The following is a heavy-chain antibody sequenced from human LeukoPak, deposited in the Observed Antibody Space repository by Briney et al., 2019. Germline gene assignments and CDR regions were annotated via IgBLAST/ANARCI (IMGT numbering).Heavy chain of an antibody. J-gene: IGHJ5*02. V-gene: IGHV4-59*11. CDR1: GGSISSHY. D-gene: IGHD6-13*01. CDR2: IYYSGST. CDR3: ARGQQLTYNWFDP. Sequence: SETLSLTCTVSGGSISSHYWSWIRQPPGKGLEWIGYIYYSGSTNYNPSLKSRVTISVDTSKNQFSLKLSSVTAADTAMYYCARGQQLTYNWFDPWGQGTLVTVSS.